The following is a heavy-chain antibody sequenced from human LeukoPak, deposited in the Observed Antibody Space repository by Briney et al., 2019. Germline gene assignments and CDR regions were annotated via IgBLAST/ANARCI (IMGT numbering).Heavy chain of an antibody. CDR1: GFTFSSYA. V-gene: IGHV4-59*01. CDR2: IYYSGST. J-gene: IGHJ6*03. Sequence: GSLRLSCAASGFTFSSYAMSWVRQAPGKGLEWIGYIYYSGSTNYNPSLKSRVTISVDTSKNQFSLKLSSVTAADTAVYYCARSIVPAAISYYYSYMDVWGKGTTVTVSS. D-gene: IGHD2-2*01. CDR3: ARSIVPAAISYYYSYMDV.